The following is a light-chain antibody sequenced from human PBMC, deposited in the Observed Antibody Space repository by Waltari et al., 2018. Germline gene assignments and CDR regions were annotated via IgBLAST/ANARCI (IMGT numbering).Light chain of an antibody. J-gene: IGLJ2*01. CDR2: DNN. CDR3: AAWDDSLNGPV. Sequence: VLTQPPSVSAAPGLAVTIFRSDSSSTIAHTSVSSYQQVPGTAPKLLIFDNNERPSGIPDRFSGSTSGTSASLAISRLQSEDEAIYYCAAWDDSLNGPVFGGGTKLTVL. CDR1: SSTIAHTS. V-gene: IGLV1-51*01.